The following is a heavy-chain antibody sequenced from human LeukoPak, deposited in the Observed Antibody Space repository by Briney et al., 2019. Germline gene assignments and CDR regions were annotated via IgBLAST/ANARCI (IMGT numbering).Heavy chain of an antibody. D-gene: IGHD6-19*01. CDR1: GFTVSSNY. J-gene: IGHJ4*02. V-gene: IGHV3-21*01. CDR3: ARDGFDSSGWEDY. CDR2: ISSSSSYI. Sequence: GGSLRLSCAASGFTVSSNYMSWVRQAPGKGLEWVSSISSSSSYIYYADSVKGRFTISRDNAKNSLYLQMNSLRAEDTAVYYCARDGFDSSGWEDYWGQGTLVTVSS.